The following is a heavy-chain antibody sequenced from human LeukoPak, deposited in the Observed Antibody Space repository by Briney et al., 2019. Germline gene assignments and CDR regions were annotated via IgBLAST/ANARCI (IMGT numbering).Heavy chain of an antibody. J-gene: IGHJ4*02. V-gene: IGHV4-59*08. CDR2: ISDIGSI. CDR1: GGSISSYY. Sequence: SETLSLTCTVSGGSISSYYWSWIRQPPGKGLEWIAYISDIGSINYNPSLKSRVTISVDTSKNQFSLKLSSVTAADTAVYYCARHDRAYSSGWFYYFDYWGQGTLVTVSS. D-gene: IGHD6-19*01. CDR3: ARHDRAYSSGWFYYFDY.